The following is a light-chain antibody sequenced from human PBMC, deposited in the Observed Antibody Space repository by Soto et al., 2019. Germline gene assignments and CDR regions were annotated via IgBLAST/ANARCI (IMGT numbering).Light chain of an antibody. V-gene: IGKV1-13*02. CDR3: QQFNSYPRIT. CDR1: QGISSA. Sequence: AIQLTQSPSSLSASVGDRVPITCRASQGISSALAWYQQKPGKAPKLLIYDASSLESGVPSRFSGSASRTDFTLTISSLQPEDFATYYWQQFNSYPRITFGQGTRLEIK. J-gene: IGKJ5*01. CDR2: DAS.